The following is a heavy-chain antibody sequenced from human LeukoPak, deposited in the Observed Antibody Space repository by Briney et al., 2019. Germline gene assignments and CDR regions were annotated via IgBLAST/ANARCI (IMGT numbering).Heavy chain of an antibody. Sequence: SQTLSLTCTVSGGSISSGDYYWSWIRQPPGKGLEWIGYIYYSGSTYYNPSLKSRVTISVDTSKNQFSLKLSSVTAADTAVYYCARGYTRRRYWFDPWGQGTLVTVSS. CDR2: IYYSGST. CDR3: ARGYTRRRYWFDP. D-gene: IGHD1-14*01. CDR1: GGSISSGDYY. V-gene: IGHV4-30-4*08. J-gene: IGHJ5*02.